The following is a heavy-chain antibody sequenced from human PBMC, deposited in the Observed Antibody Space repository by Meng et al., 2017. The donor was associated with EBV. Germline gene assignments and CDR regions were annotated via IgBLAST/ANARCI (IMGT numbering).Heavy chain of an antibody. J-gene: IGHJ4*02. Sequence: QWQLVQSGVEVKKPGASGKVSCKASGYPFTGYYMHWVRQAPGQGLEWMGRINPNSGGTNYAQKFQGRVTMTRDTSISTAYMELSRLRSDDTAVYYCARVGIAVAGTGDYWGQGTLVTVSS. CDR1: GYPFTGYY. V-gene: IGHV1-2*06. D-gene: IGHD6-19*01. CDR2: INPNSGGT. CDR3: ARVGIAVAGTGDY.